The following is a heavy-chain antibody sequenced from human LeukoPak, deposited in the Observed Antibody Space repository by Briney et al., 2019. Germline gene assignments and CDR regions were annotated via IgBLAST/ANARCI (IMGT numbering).Heavy chain of an antibody. D-gene: IGHD1-14*01. CDR1: GASISSSTDY. CDR2: IYYSGST. V-gene: IGHV4-39*01. CDR3: AGLIRPGWFDP. Sequence: PSETLSLTCTVSGASISSSTDYWGWSRQPPGKGLEWIANIYYSGSTYYNPSLKSRVTISVDTSKTQFSLKLRSVTAADTAVYYCAGLIRPGWFDPWGQGTLVTVSS. J-gene: IGHJ5*02.